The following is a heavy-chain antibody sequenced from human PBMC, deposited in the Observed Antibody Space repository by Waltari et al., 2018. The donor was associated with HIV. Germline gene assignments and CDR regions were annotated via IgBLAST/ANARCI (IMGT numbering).Heavy chain of an antibody. Sequence: QVQLVQSGAEVKKPGASVKVSCKTSGYTFSGYFMHWVRQAPGQGLEWMGWINPKSGGTNFAQKFQGWVTLTSDTYRSIAYMELSRLNFDDTAVYFCARAATDYYDSNGYLTYWGQGTQVTVSS. V-gene: IGHV1-2*04. D-gene: IGHD3-22*01. CDR1: GYTFSGYF. CDR3: ARAATDYYDSNGYLTY. CDR2: INPKSGGT. J-gene: IGHJ4*02.